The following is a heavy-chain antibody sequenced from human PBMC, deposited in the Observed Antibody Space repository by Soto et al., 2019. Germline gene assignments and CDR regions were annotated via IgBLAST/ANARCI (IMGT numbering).Heavy chain of an antibody. V-gene: IGHV4-30-4*01. Sequence: SEALPLTXTVSGGSMSSGGYYWSWIRQPPGKGLEWIGYIYYSGSTYYNPSLKSRVTISVDTSKNQFSLKLSSVTAADTAVYYCARVMVTEDAFDIWGQGTMVTVSS. CDR3: ARVMVTEDAFDI. J-gene: IGHJ3*02. CDR1: GGSMSSGGYY. D-gene: IGHD5-18*01. CDR2: IYYSGST.